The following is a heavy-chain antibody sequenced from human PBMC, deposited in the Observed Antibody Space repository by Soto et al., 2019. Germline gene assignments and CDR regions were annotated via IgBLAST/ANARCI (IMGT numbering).Heavy chain of an antibody. D-gene: IGHD4-4*01. J-gene: IGHJ4*02. Sequence: GGSLRLSCVGSGFTFSTYWMNWVRQAPGKGLEWVANINPDGNVGTYVDSVRGRFTTSRDIAKNSLYLQMNSLRADDTAVYFCAGWGGHDYNYWGQGIMVTVSS. CDR1: GFTFSTYW. V-gene: IGHV3-7*03. CDR3: AGWGGHDYNY. CDR2: INPDGNVG.